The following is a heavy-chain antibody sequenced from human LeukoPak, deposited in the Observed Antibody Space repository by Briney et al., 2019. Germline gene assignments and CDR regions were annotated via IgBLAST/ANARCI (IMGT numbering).Heavy chain of an antibody. CDR1: GGSFSGYY. CDR2: INHSGST. D-gene: IGHD1-7*01. CDR3: ARDANWNYGRAFDI. Sequence: SETLSLTCAVYGGSFSGYYWSWIRQPPGKGLEWIGEINHSGSTSYNPSLKSRVTISVDTSKNQFSLKLSSVTAADTAVYYCARDANWNYGRAFDIWGQGTMVTVSS. V-gene: IGHV4-34*01. J-gene: IGHJ3*02.